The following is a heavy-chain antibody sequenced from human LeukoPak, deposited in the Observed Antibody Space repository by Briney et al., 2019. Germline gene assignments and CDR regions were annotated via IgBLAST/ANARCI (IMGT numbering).Heavy chain of an antibody. V-gene: IGHV1-18*01. CDR1: GYTFISYG. CDR3: ARVPLAAAGSLLTDY. J-gene: IGHJ4*02. D-gene: IGHD6-13*01. Sequence: ASVKVSCKASGYTFISYGITWVRQAPGQGLEWMGWISTYNGNTNYAQNIQGRVTMTTDTSTSTAYLELGSLRSDDTAVYYCARVPLAAAGSLLTDYWGQGTLVTVSS. CDR2: ISTYNGNT.